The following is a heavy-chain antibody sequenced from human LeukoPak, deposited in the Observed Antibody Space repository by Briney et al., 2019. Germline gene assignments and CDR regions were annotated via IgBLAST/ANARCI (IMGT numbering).Heavy chain of an antibody. D-gene: IGHD3-22*01. CDR2: MSSSGGST. CDR3: AKSSYYDTSGFYREYYFDY. J-gene: IGHJ4*02. V-gene: IGHV3-23*01. CDR1: GFTLGNSA. Sequence: TGGSLRLSCAASGFTLGNSAMSWVRQAPGKGLECVSSMSSSGGSTYYADSVKGRCTFSRDNPKNKLYLQMNSVRAEDTAVYYCAKSSYYDTSGFYREYYFDYWGQGTLVTVSS.